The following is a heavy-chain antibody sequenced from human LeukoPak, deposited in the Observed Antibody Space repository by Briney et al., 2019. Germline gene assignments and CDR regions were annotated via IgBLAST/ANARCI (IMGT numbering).Heavy chain of an antibody. D-gene: IGHD3-22*01. CDR2: IYTSGST. CDR1: GGSINGYQ. Sequence: SETLSLTCTVSGGSINGYQWSWIRQPAGKGLEWIGRIYTSGSTNYNPSLKSRVTMSVDTSKNQFSLKLSSVTAADTAMYYCARGYYDRSGHSPFDALDIWGQGTMVTVPS. CDR3: ARGYYDRSGHSPFDALDI. J-gene: IGHJ3*02. V-gene: IGHV4-4*07.